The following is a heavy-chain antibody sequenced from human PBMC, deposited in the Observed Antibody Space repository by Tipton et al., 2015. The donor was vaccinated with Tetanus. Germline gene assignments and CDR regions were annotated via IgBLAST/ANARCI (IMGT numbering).Heavy chain of an antibody. CDR1: GFTVSSNY. V-gene: IGHV3-53*01. J-gene: IGHJ3*02. CDR3: AREDTAMADAFDI. CDR2: IYSGGST. D-gene: IGHD5-18*01. Sequence: GSLRLSCAASGFTVSSNYMSWVRQAPGKGLEWVSVIYSGGSTYYADSVKGRFTISRDNSKNTLYLQMNSLRAEDTAVYYCAREDTAMADAFDIWGQGTMVTVSS.